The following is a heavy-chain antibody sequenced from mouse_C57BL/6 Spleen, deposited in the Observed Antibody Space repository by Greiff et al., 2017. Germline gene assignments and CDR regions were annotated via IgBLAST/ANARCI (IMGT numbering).Heavy chain of an antibody. Sequence: EVQRVESGGGLVKPGGSLKLSCAASGFTFSDYGMHWVRQAPEKGLEWVAYISSGSSTIYYADTVKGRFTISRDNAKNTLFLQMTSLRSEDTAMXYCALTVVAYWYFDVWGTGTTVTVSS. D-gene: IGHD1-1*01. J-gene: IGHJ1*03. CDR3: ALTVVAYWYFDV. CDR1: GFTFSDYG. CDR2: ISSGSSTI. V-gene: IGHV5-17*01.